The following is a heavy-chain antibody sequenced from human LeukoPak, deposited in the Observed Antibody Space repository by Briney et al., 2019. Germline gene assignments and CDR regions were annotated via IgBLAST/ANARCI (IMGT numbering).Heavy chain of an antibody. J-gene: IGHJ4*02. V-gene: IGHV3-21*01. CDR2: ISSNNGYI. CDR3: ARDLGTRKSIAFAD. D-gene: IGHD6-6*01. Sequence: GGSLRHSCAASGFSFSSYRMNWVRQAPGKGLEWVASISSNNGYIYYADSVKGRFTISRDNGENSLHLQMNSLRAEDAAVYYCARDLGTRKSIAFADWGQGTLVTVSS. CDR1: GFSFSSYR.